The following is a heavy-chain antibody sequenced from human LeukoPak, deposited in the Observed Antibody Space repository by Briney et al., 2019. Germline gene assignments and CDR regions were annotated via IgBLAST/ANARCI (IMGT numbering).Heavy chain of an antibody. CDR1: GYSISNGYY. CDR3: ARSYCTNGVCYSYYYYYYMDV. CDR2: IYHSGRT. D-gene: IGHD2-8*01. V-gene: IGHV4-38-2*02. Sequence: SETLSLTCTVSGYSISNGYYWGWMRQPPGKGLEWIGSIYHSGRTHYNPSLKSRVIISVDTSKNQFSLQLNSVTPEDTAVYYCARSYCTNGVCYSYYYYYYMDVWGKGTTVTVSS. J-gene: IGHJ6*03.